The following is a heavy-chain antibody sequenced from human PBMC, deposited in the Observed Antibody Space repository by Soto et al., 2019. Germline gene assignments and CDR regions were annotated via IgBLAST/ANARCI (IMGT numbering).Heavy chain of an antibody. CDR2: IIPIFGTA. V-gene: IGHV1-69*13. D-gene: IGHD6-6*01. Sequence: GASVKVSCKASGGTFSSYAISWVRQAPGQGLEWMGGIIPIFGTANYAQKFQGRVTITADESTSTAYMELSSLRSEDTAVYYCARGGLTGEAARPYYFDYWDQGTLVTVSS. CDR1: GGTFSSYA. CDR3: ARGGLTGEAARPYYFDY. J-gene: IGHJ4*02.